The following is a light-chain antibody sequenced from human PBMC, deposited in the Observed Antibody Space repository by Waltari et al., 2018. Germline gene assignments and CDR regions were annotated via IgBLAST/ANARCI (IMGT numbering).Light chain of an antibody. Sequence: SYELTQPPSVSVSPGQTARITCSGDAFPKKYAYWSQQKSGQAPVLVIYEDSKRPSGIPERFSGSSSGTLATLTISGAQVEDEADYFCYSTDSSANYRVFGGGTKLTVL. CDR3: YSTDSSANYRV. CDR2: EDS. J-gene: IGLJ3*02. CDR1: AFPKKY. V-gene: IGLV3-10*01.